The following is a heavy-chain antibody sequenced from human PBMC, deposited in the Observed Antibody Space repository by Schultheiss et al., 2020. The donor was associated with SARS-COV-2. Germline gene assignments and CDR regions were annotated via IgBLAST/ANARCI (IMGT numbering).Heavy chain of an antibody. CDR1: GLTFSGYW. J-gene: IGHJ5*02. Sequence: GESLKISCATSGLTFSGYWMSWVRQAPGKGLEWVAIIKRDGSEKYYVDSVEGRFTISRDNSKNTLYLQMNSLRAEDTAVYYCARDPWAAEAARDINWFDPWGQGSLVTVSS. V-gene: IGHV3-7*01. CDR2: IKRDGSEK. CDR3: ARDPWAAEAARDINWFDP. D-gene: IGHD6-13*01.